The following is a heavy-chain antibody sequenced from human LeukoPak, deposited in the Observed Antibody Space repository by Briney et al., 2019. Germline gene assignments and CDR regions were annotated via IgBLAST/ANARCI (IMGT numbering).Heavy chain of an antibody. D-gene: IGHD5-24*01. CDR3: AKAGILQARSSGLQYFDL. J-gene: IGHJ2*01. Sequence: GCLRLSCAASGFTFSSYAMSWVRQAPGEGVEWVSLIIGRGGGTSYTVSVKGRFTSSRDNSKNTLYLQMNSLRADDTAVYHCAKAGILQARSSGLQYFDLWGRDTVVTVSS. CDR2: IIGRGGGT. V-gene: IGHV3-23*01. CDR1: GFTFSSYA.